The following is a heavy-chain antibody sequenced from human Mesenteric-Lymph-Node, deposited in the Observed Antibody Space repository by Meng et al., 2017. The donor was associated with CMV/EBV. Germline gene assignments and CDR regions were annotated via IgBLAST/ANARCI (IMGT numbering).Heavy chain of an antibody. V-gene: IGHV3-66*02. CDR3: ARGLGLAAAAGVNWFDP. CDR2: IYSGGST. CDR1: GFSLRNYG. J-gene: IGHJ5*02. D-gene: IGHD6-13*01. Sequence: GGSLRLSCEASGFSLRNYGMNWVRRAPGKGLEWVSVIYSGGSTYYADSVKGRFTISRDNSKNTLYLQMNSLRAEDTAVYYCARGLGLAAAAGVNWFDPWGQGTLVTVSS.